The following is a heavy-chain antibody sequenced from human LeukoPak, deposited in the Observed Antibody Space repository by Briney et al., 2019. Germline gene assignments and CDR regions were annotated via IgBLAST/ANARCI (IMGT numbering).Heavy chain of an antibody. D-gene: IGHD2-21*02. J-gene: IGHJ3*02. CDR2: ISAYNGNT. CDR3: ARDGSGVVTARGAFDI. CDR1: GFSFSRSA. Sequence: GGSLRLSCAASGFSFSRSAMHWVRQAPGKGLEWMGWISAYNGNTNYAQKLQGRVTMTTDTSTSTAYMELRSLRSDDMAVYYCARDGSGVVTARGAFDIWGQGTMVTVSS. V-gene: IGHV1-18*03.